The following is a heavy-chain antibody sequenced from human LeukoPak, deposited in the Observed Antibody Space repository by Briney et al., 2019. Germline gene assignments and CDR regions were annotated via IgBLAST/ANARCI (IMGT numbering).Heavy chain of an antibody. CDR2: INHSGST. D-gene: IGHD6-19*01. J-gene: IGHJ5*02. V-gene: IGHV4-34*01. CDR1: GGSFGGYY. Sequence: SETLSLTCAVYGGSFGGYYWSWIRQPPGKGLEWIGEINHSGSTNYNPSLKSRVTISVDTSKNQFSLKLSSVTAADTAVYYCARNPGIAVAGVWFDPWGQGTLVTVSS. CDR3: ARNPGIAVAGVWFDP.